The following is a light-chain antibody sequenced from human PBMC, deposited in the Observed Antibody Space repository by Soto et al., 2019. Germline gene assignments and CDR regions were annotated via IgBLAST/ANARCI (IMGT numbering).Light chain of an antibody. J-gene: IGLJ1*01. V-gene: IGLV2-14*01. CDR2: EVR. CDR3: SSYASSSSYA. Sequence: QSVLTQPASVSGSPGQSITISCTGTSSDVGGYNHVSWYQQHPGKAPKLIIFEVRNRPSGVSDRFSASKTGNTAFLTISGLQTEDEAVYYCSSYASSSSYAFGTGTKLTVL. CDR1: SSDVGGYNH.